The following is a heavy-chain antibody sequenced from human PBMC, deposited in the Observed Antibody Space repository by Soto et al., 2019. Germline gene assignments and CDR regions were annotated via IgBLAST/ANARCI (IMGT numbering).Heavy chain of an antibody. Sequence: GASVNVSCKASGYTFTSYDINWVRQATGQGLEWMGWMNPNSGNTGYAQKFQGRVTMTRNTSISTAYMELSSLRSEDTAVYYCASAIGGNDAFDIWGQGTMVTVSS. J-gene: IGHJ3*02. CDR3: ASAIGGNDAFDI. D-gene: IGHD2-2*02. V-gene: IGHV1-8*01. CDR2: MNPNSGNT. CDR1: GYTFTSYD.